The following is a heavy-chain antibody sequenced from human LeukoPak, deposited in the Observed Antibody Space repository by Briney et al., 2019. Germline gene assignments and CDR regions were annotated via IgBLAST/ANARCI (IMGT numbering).Heavy chain of an antibody. J-gene: IGHJ6*02. V-gene: IGHV4-61*08. CDR3: ARLQTSYYYYGMDV. CDR2: IYYSGST. CDR1: GGSISSGDYY. D-gene: IGHD4-11*01. Sequence: SQTLSLTCTVSGGSISSGDYYWSWIRQPPGKGLEWIGYIYYSGSTNYNPSLKSRVTISVDTSKNQFSLKLSSVTAADTAVYYCARLQTSYYYYGMDVWGQGTTVTVSS.